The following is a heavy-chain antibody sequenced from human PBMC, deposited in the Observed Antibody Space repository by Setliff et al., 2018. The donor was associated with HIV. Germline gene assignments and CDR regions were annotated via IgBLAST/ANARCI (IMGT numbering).Heavy chain of an antibody. J-gene: IGHJ4*02. CDR2: IYSSGST. CDR3: ARGAIAAAGDFDY. Sequence: SETLSLTCTVSGGSISSYYGSWIRQSAGKGLEWIGRIYSSGSTNYNPSLKSRVTISVDTSKNQFSLKLSSVTAADTAVYYCARGAIAAAGDFDYWGQGTLVTVSS. CDR1: GGSISSYY. D-gene: IGHD6-13*01. V-gene: IGHV4-4*07.